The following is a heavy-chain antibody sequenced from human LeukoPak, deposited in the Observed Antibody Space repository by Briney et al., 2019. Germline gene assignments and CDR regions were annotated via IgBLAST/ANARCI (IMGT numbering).Heavy chain of an antibody. CDR3: ARGGYSSGWYAPQYYFDY. Sequence: PGGSLRLSCAASGFTFSSYWMHWVRQVPGKGLVWVSRINSDGSRTFYADSVKGRFTISRDNAKNSLYLQMNSLRAEDTAVYYCARGGYSSGWYAPQYYFDYWGQGTLVTVSS. CDR2: INSDGSRT. D-gene: IGHD6-19*01. J-gene: IGHJ4*02. CDR1: GFTFSSYW. V-gene: IGHV3-74*01.